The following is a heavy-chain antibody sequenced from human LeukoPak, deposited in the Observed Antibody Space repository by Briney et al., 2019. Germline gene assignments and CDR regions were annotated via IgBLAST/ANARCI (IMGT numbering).Heavy chain of an antibody. Sequence: GGSLRLSCAVSGFSVTYYAMNWVRQAPGKGLEWVSDISGSGSTHYADSVKGRFTISRDNSKNTLYLQMNSLRAEDTAVYYCAKAGDYSYFDYWGQGALVTVSS. D-gene: IGHD4-11*01. CDR2: ISGSGST. J-gene: IGHJ4*02. V-gene: IGHV3-23*01. CDR1: GFSVTYYA. CDR3: AKAGDYSYFDY.